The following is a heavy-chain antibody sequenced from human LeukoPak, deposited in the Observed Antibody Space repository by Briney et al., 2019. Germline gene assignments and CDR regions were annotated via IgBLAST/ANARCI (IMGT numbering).Heavy chain of an antibody. CDR2: ISSSSSYI. CDR1: GFTFSSYS. J-gene: IGHJ4*02. D-gene: IGHD6-19*01. V-gene: IGHV3-21*01. CDR3: ARDQSIAVAGTESDY. Sequence: GGSLRLSCAASGFTFSSYSMNWVRQAPGKGLEWVSSISSSSSYIYYADSVKGRFTISRDNAKNSLYLQMNSLIAEDTAVYYCARDQSIAVAGTESDYWGQGTLVTVSS.